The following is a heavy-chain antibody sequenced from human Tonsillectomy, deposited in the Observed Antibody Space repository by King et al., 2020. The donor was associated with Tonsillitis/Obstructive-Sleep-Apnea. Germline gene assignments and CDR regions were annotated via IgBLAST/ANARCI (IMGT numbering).Heavy chain of an antibody. J-gene: IGHJ5*02. CDR2: INHSGST. CDR3: ARGLTFYYGLRSYYDNNWFDP. Sequence: VQLQQWGAGLLKPSETLSLTCAVYGGSFSAYYWSWLRQPPGKGLEWIGEINHSGSTYYNPSLKSRVTISVDTSKNQFSMTLSSVTAADTAVYYCARGLTFYYGLRSYYDNNWFDPWGQGTLVTVSS. D-gene: IGHD3-10*01. V-gene: IGHV4-34*01. CDR1: GGSFSAYY.